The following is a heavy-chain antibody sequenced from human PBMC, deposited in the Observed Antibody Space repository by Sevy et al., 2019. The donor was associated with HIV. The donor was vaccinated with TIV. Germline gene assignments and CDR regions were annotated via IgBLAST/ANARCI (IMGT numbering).Heavy chain of an antibody. V-gene: IGHV1-69*15. Sequence: KISCKASGGTFSSYAISWVRQAPGQGLEWMGRIIPIFGTANYTQKFQGRVTITADESTSTAYMELSSLRSEDTAVYYCARGLAVVRGVTPGYFDYWGQGTLVTVSS. D-gene: IGHD3-10*01. J-gene: IGHJ4*02. CDR2: IIPIFGTA. CDR3: ARGLAVVRGVTPGYFDY. CDR1: GGTFSSYA.